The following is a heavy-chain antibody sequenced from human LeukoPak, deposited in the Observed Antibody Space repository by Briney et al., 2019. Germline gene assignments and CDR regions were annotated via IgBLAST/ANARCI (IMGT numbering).Heavy chain of an antibody. D-gene: IGHD1-26*01. CDR3: AKDAVWELPSAFDI. CDR1: AFTFSSSG. J-gene: IGHJ3*02. Sequence: GGSLRLACAAAAFTFSSSGMHWVRQAPGKGLEWVAFIRYDGSNKYYADSVKGRFTISRDNSKNPLYLQMNSLRAEDTAVYYCAKDAVWELPSAFDIWGPGIMVTVSS. CDR2: IRYDGSNK. V-gene: IGHV3-30*02.